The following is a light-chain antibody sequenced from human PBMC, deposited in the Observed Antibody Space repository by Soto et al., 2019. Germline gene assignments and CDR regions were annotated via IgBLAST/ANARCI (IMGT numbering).Light chain of an antibody. CDR3: QQSYSTPA. CDR2: GVS. CDR1: QSISRG. V-gene: IGKV1-5*01. J-gene: IGKJ1*01. Sequence: DIQMTQSPSTLSASVGDRVTITCRASQSISRGLAWYQQKPGKAPKFLIDGVSSLKSGVPSRFSGSGSGTDFTLTISSLQPEDFATYYCQQSYSTPAFGQGTKVDIK.